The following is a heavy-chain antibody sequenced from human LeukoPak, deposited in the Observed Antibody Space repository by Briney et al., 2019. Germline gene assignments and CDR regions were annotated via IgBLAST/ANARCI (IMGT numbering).Heavy chain of an antibody. CDR1: GYSISSGYY. CDR2: ICHSGST. CDR3: ARHPYSNYWFDP. Sequence: SETLSLTCAVSGYSISSGYYWGWIRQPPGKGLEWIGSICHSGSTYYNPSLKSRDTISVDTSKNQFSLKLSSLTAADTAVYYCARHPYSNYWFDPWGQGTLVTVSS. V-gene: IGHV4-38-2*01. J-gene: IGHJ5*02. D-gene: IGHD4-11*01.